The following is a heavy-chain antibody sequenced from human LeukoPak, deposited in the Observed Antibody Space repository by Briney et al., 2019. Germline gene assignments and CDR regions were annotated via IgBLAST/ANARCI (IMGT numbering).Heavy chain of an antibody. D-gene: IGHD1-26*01. J-gene: IGHJ4*02. Sequence: ASETLSLTCSVSGGSISGYYWSWIRQPPGKGLEWIGYIYYSGTTIYNPSLKSRLTISLDKSKNQFSLKLSSVTAADTAVYYCARDRLVGATTVDWGQGTLVTVSS. CDR1: GGSISGYY. CDR3: ARDRLVGATTVD. V-gene: IGHV4-59*12. CDR2: IYYSGTT.